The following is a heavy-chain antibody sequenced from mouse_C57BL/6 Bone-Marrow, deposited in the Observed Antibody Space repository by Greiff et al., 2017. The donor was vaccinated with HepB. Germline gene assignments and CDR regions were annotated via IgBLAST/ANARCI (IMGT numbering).Heavy chain of an antibody. CDR3: ASYYYGSSDSWYFDV. CDR1: GYSITSDY. D-gene: IGHD1-1*01. J-gene: IGHJ1*03. CDR2: ISYSGST. Sequence: EVKLQESGPGLAKPSQTLSLTCSVTGYSITSDYWNWIRKFPGNKLEYMGYISYSGSTYYNPSLKSRISIIRDTSKNQYYLQLNSVTTEDTATYYDASYYYGSSDSWYFDVWGTGTTVTVAS. V-gene: IGHV3-8*01.